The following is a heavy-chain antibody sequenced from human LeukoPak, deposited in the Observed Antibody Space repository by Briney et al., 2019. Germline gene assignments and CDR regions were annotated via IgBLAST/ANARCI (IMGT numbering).Heavy chain of an antibody. Sequence: GGSLRLSCAASGFIFSNYWMSWVRQAPGKGLEWVANIRQDGSDKYYVDSVKGRFTVSRDNAKNSLYLQMNSLRAEDTAVYYCAIWGTPDYWGQGTLVTVSS. CDR3: AIWGTPDY. CDR1: GFIFSNYW. D-gene: IGHD3-16*01. CDR2: IRQDGSDK. J-gene: IGHJ4*02. V-gene: IGHV3-7*01.